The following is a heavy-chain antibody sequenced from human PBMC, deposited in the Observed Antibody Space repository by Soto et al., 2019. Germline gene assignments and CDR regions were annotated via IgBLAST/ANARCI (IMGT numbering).Heavy chain of an antibody. D-gene: IGHD6-13*01. CDR3: ARSAAGPPYYYYGMDV. Sequence: GGSLRLSCAASGFTFSSYAMHWVRQAPGKGLEWVAVTSYDGSNKYYADSVKGRFTISRDNSKNTLYLQMNSLRAEDTAVYYCARSAAGPPYYYYGMDVWGQGTTVTVSS. CDR2: TSYDGSNK. J-gene: IGHJ6*02. V-gene: IGHV3-30-3*01. CDR1: GFTFSSYA.